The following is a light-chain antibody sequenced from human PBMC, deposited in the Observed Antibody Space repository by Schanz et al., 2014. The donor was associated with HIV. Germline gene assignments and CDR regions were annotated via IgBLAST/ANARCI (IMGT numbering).Light chain of an antibody. CDR2: EVS. Sequence: QSALTQPASVSGSPGQSITISCTGTSSDVGSYNLVSWYQQHPGKAPKLMIYEVSKRPSGVSNRFSGSKSGNTASLTFSGLQAEDEADYYCGSYSSGDSHWVFGGGTKLTVL. V-gene: IGLV2-14*02. CDR3: GSYSSGDSHWV. J-gene: IGLJ3*02. CDR1: SSDVGSYNL.